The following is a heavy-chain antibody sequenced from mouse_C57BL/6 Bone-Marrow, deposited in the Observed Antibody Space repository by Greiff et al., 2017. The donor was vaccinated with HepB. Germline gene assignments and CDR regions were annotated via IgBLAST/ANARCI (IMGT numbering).Heavy chain of an antibody. Sequence: EVQPQESGPGLVKPSQSLSLTCSVTGYSITSGYYWNWIRQFPGNKLEWMGYISYDGSNNYNPSLKNRISITRDTSKNQFFLKLNSVTTEDTATYYCAREGGYDGYYCFDYWGQGTTLTVSS. CDR1: GYSITSGYY. J-gene: IGHJ2*01. D-gene: IGHD2-3*01. CDR3: AREGGYDGYYCFDY. CDR2: ISYDGSN. V-gene: IGHV3-6*01.